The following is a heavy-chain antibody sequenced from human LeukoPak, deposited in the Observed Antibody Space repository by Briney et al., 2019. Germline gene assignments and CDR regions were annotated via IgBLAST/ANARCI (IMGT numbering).Heavy chain of an antibody. V-gene: IGHV3-30-3*01. CDR3: ARIRVTYFDY. CDR1: GFTFSNYA. CDR2: ISYDGSSE. Sequence: GRSLRPSCAASGFTFSNYAMHWVRQAPGKGLEWVAVISYDGSSESYPDSVKGRFTISRDNSKNMLYLQMNSLRAEDTAVYYCARIRVTYFDYWGQGTLVTVSS. J-gene: IGHJ4*02. D-gene: IGHD2-21*02.